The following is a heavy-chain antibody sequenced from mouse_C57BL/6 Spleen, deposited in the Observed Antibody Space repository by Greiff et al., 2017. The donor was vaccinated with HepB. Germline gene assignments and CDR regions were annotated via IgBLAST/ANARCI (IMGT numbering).Heavy chain of an antibody. CDR3: ARSGGTGYFDY. J-gene: IGHJ2*01. V-gene: IGHV1-82*01. D-gene: IGHD3-3*01. CDR1: GYAFSSSW. CDR2: IYPGDGDT. Sequence: VQLQQSGPELVKPGASVKISCKASGYAFSSSWMNWVKQRPGKGLEWIGRIYPGDGDTNYNGKFKGKATLTADKSSSTAYMQLSSLTSEDSAVYFCARSGGTGYFDYWGQGTTLTVSS.